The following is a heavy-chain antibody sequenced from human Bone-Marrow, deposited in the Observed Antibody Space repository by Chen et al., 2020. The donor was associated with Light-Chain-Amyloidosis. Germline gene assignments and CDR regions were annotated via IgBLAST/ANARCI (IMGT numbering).Heavy chain of an antibody. J-gene: IGHJ4*02. CDR2: IYPDDSDA. CDR3: ARRRDGYNFDY. D-gene: IGHD5-12*01. CDR1: GYTFPNYW. V-gene: IGHV5-51*01. Sequence: EVQLEQSGPEVKKPGESLKISCKGSGYTFPNYWIGWVRPMLGKGLEWMGVIYPDDSDARYSPSFEGQVTISADKSITTAYLQWRSLKASDTAMYYCARRRDGYNFDYWGQGTLVTVSS.